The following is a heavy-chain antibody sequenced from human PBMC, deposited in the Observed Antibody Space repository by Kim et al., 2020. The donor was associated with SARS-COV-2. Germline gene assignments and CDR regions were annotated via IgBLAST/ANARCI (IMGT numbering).Heavy chain of an antibody. D-gene: IGHD3-10*01. CDR1: GGSISTSSVY. J-gene: IGHJ4*02. Sequence: SETLSLTCTVSGGSISTSSVYWGWIRQPPGEGLQWIGSVYYSGSTYYDPSLKSRVTISVDTSKNQFSLKLTSVTAADTAVYYCARDDSGSYYWGQGTLVTVSS. CDR2: VYYSGST. V-gene: IGHV4-39*01. CDR3: ARDDSGSYY.